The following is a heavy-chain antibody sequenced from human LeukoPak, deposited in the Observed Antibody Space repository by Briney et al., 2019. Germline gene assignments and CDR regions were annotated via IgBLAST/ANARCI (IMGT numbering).Heavy chain of an antibody. CDR3: ARQYYDSSGYEDY. Sequence: SETLSLTCAVYGGSFSNYYWSWIRQPPGKGLEWIGEISHSGSTKYNPSLKSRVTISIDTSKNQLSLKLSSVTAADTAVYSRARQYYDSSGYEDYWGQGTLVTVSS. V-gene: IGHV4-34*01. CDR1: GGSFSNYY. J-gene: IGHJ4*02. D-gene: IGHD3-22*01. CDR2: ISHSGST.